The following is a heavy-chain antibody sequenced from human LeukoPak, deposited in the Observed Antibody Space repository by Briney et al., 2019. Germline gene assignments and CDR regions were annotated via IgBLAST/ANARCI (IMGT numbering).Heavy chain of an antibody. CDR2: IYPGDSDI. V-gene: IGHV5-51*01. Sequence: EESLKISCKGSGYSFTRYWIGWVRQMPGKGLELMGIIYPGDSDIRYSPSFQGQVTISADKSISTAYLQWSSLKASDTAMYYCARRDVSGNSAFDIWGQGTMVSVST. CDR1: GYSFTRYW. CDR3: ARRDVSGNSAFDI. J-gene: IGHJ3*02. D-gene: IGHD3-10*01.